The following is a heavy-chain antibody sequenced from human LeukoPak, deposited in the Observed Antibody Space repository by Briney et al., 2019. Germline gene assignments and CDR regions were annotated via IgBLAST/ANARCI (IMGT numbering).Heavy chain of an antibody. CDR2: MYYSGST. Sequence: SETLSLTCTVSGGSISSSGYYWGWIRQPPGKGLEWIGCMYYSGSTYYNPSLKSRVTISVDTSKNHFSLKLSSVTAADTAVYYCARDNYYGSGSYHRTGYWGQGTLVTVSS. CDR1: GGSISSSGYY. J-gene: IGHJ4*02. D-gene: IGHD3-10*01. CDR3: ARDNYYGSGSYHRTGY. V-gene: IGHV4-39*07.